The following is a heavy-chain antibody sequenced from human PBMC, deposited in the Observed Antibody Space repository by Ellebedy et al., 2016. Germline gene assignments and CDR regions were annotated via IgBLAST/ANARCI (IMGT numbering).Heavy chain of an antibody. J-gene: IGHJ6*02. CDR2: IKQDGSEK. D-gene: IGHD5-18*01. CDR1: GFTFSTYW. Sequence: GESLKISCAASGFTFSTYWMTWVRQAPGKGLEWVATIKQDGSEKYYVDSVKGRFTISRDNAKNSLYLQMNSLRADDTAVYYCARDGYAYATDVWGQGTTVTVSS. V-gene: IGHV3-7*03. CDR3: ARDGYAYATDV.